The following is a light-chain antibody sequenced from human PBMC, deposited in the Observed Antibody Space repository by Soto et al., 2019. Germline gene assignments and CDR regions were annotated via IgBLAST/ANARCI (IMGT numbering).Light chain of an antibody. CDR1: SSDVGGSDY. J-gene: IGLJ1*01. V-gene: IGLV2-8*01. Sequence: QSALTQPPSASGSPGQSVTISCTGTSSDVGGSDYVSWYQHHPGKAPKLMIYDVSKRPSGVPDRFFGSKSGNMASLTVSGLQADDEADYYCISHVGHSNVFGTGTKLTVL. CDR2: DVS. CDR3: ISHVGHSNV.